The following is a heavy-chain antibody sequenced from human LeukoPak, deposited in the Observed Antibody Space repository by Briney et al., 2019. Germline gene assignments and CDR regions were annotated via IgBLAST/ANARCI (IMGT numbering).Heavy chain of an antibody. CDR1: GDSIISYY. J-gene: IGHJ4*02. CDR3: ARNHIVTGTYFDS. CDR2: IYASGYT. D-gene: IGHD3-10*01. Sequence: SETLSLTCTVGGDSIISYYRNWIRQPAGKGLEWIGRIYASGYTEYNPSLQTRVTMSVDTSKNEFSLKVDTVTAADTAVYFCARNHIVTGTYFDSWGQGILVTVSS. V-gene: IGHV4-4*07.